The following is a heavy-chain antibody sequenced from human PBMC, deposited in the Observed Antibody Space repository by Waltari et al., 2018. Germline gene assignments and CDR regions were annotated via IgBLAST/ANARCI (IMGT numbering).Heavy chain of an antibody. Sequence: QLQLQESGPGLVKPSETLSLTCTVSGGSISSSSYYSGWIRQPPGKGLEWIGSIYYSGSTYYNPSLKSRVTISVDTSKNQFSLKLSSVTAADTAVYYCARQRTGSWYWFDPWGQGTLVTVSS. V-gene: IGHV4-39*01. CDR1: GGSISSSSYY. CDR2: IYYSGST. J-gene: IGHJ5*02. CDR3: ARQRTGSWYWFDP. D-gene: IGHD6-13*01.